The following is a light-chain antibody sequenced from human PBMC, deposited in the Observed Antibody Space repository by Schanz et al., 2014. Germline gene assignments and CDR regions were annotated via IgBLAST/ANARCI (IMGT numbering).Light chain of an antibody. CDR3: QQYYSYPIT. J-gene: IGKJ5*01. CDR2: AAS. V-gene: IGKV1-39*01. CDR1: QSISSY. Sequence: DIQMTQSPSSLSASVGERVTITCRASQSISSYLNWYQQKPGKAPKLLIYAASSLQSGVPSRFSGSGSGTDFTLTISCLQSEDFATYYCQQYYSYPITFGQGTRLEIK.